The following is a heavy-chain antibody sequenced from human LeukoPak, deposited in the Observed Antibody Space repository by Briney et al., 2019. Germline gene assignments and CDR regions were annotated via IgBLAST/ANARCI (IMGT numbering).Heavy chain of an antibody. J-gene: IGHJ4*02. Sequence: GGSLRLSCAASGFTFSSYAMSWVRQAPGKGLEWVSLISGSGGSTYYADSVKGRFTISRDNGKNTLSLQMNSLRAEDTALYYCAKERLTTTTFDSWGRGTLVTVSS. CDR1: GFTFSSYA. D-gene: IGHD4-11*01. CDR2: ISGSGGST. CDR3: AKERLTTTTFDS. V-gene: IGHV3-23*01.